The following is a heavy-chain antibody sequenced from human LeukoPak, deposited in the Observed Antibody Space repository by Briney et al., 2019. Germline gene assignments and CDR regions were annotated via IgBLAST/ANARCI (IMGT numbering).Heavy chain of an antibody. CDR1: GYRFNTHW. V-gene: IGHV5-51*01. D-gene: IGHD2-2*01. CDR3: VASLVGAFDI. CDR2: VYPGDSGT. Sequence: GESLKISCKGFGYRFNTHWIGWVRQVPGKGLEWMGIVYPGDSGTRYSPSFQGQVTISADKSISTAYLQWSSLKASDTAMYYCVASLVGAFDIWGQGTMVTVSS. J-gene: IGHJ3*02.